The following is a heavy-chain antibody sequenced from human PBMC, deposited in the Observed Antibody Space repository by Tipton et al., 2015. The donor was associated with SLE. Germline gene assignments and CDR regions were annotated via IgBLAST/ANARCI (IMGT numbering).Heavy chain of an antibody. V-gene: IGHV4-59*01. D-gene: IGHD2-8*02. Sequence: TLSLTCTVSSDSMSSYNWSWIRKPPGKGQEWEGYVYYSESTSNNPTLKSRVTISVDTAKNQFSLKLSSVTAADMAVYFCARGAQCSGASFHYFAFWRPGPLVTVS. CDR3: ARGAQCSGASFHYFAF. CDR1: SDSMSSYN. J-gene: IGHJ4*02. CDR2: VYYSEST.